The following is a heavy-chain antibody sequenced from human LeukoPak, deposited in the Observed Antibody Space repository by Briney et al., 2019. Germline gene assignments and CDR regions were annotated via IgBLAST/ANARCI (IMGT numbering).Heavy chain of an antibody. CDR3: ARRNDYGDLYYFDY. J-gene: IGHJ4*02. D-gene: IGHD4-17*01. V-gene: IGHV1-69*13. CDR2: IIPIFGTA. Sequence: SVKVSCKASGGTFSSYAISWVRQAPGQGLEWMGGIIPIFGTANYAQKFQGRVTITADESTSTAYMELSSLRSDDTAVYYCARRNDYGDLYYFDYWGQGTLVTVSS. CDR1: GGTFSSYA.